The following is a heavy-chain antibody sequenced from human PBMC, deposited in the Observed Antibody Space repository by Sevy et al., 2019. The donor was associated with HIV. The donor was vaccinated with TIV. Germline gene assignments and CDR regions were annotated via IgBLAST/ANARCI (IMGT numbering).Heavy chain of an antibody. Sequence: GGSLRLSCAASGFTFRNYAMYWVRQAPGKGLEWVAVIWYDGKNIYYADSVKGRFTISRDNSHNTLYLQMNTLRVGDTALYYCAGQAGSTDWFHLDYWGQGTLVTVSS. V-gene: IGHV3-33*01. CDR3: AGQAGSTDWFHLDY. J-gene: IGHJ4*02. D-gene: IGHD3-9*01. CDR2: IWYDGKNI. CDR1: GFTFRNYA.